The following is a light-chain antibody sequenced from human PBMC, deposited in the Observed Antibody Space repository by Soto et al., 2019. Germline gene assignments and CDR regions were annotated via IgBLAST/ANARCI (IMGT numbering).Light chain of an antibody. CDR2: QAS. CDR3: QQYNDYWT. J-gene: IGKJ1*01. CDR1: QSINIW. Sequence: DVQMTQSPSSLSASVGDRVTITCRASQSINIWLAWYQQKPGRAPKLLVSQASTLEGGVPSRSSGSGSGTEFTLTISSLQPDDFATYYCQQYNDYWTFGQGTKVDIK. V-gene: IGKV1-5*03.